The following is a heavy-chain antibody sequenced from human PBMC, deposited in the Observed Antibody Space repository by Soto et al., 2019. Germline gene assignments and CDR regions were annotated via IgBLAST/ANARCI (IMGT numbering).Heavy chain of an antibody. D-gene: IGHD2-2*01. CDR1: GYTFTSYG. J-gene: IGHJ6*02. Sequence: GASVKVSCKASGYTFTSYGISWVRQAPGQGLEWMGWISAYNGNTNYAQKLQGRVTMTTDTSTRTAYMELRSLRSDDTAVYYCARVYCSSTSCSLLYYYYGMDVWGQGTTVTVSS. CDR2: ISAYNGNT. V-gene: IGHV1-18*01. CDR3: ARVYCSSTSCSLLYYYYGMDV.